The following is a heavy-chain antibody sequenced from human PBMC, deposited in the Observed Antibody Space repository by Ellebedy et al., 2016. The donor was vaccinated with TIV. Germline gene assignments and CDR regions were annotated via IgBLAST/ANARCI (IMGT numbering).Heavy chain of an antibody. CDR3: AREEGIAAAGRIDY. D-gene: IGHD6-13*01. J-gene: IGHJ4*02. CDR1: GGSFSGYY. V-gene: IGHV4-34*01. Sequence: MPSETLSLTCAVYGGSFSGYYWSWIRQPPGKGLEWIGEINHSGSTNYNPSLKSRVTISVDTSKNQFPLKLSSVTAADTAVYYCAREEGIAAAGRIDYWGQGTLVTVSS. CDR2: INHSGST.